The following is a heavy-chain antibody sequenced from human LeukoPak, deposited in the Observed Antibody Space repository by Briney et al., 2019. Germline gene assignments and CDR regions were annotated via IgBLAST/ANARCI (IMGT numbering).Heavy chain of an antibody. J-gene: IGHJ4*02. V-gene: IGHV1-24*01. CDR1: GYTLTELS. CDR2: FDPEDGET. CDR3: ATAGPYDFGFDY. Sequence: GASVKVSCKVSGYTLTELSMHWMRQAPGKGLEWMGGFDPEDGETIYAQKFQGRVTMTEDTSTDTAYMELSSLRSEDTAVYYCATAGPYDFGFDYWGQGTLVTVSS. D-gene: IGHD3-3*01.